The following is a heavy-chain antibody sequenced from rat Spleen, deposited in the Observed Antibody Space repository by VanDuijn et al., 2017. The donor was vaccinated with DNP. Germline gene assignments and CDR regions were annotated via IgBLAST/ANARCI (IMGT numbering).Heavy chain of an antibody. J-gene: IGHJ2*01. CDR3: VRWNSGHFDY. CDR1: GFSFSYYY. CDR2: IGSDGYAP. D-gene: IGHD4-3*01. V-gene: IGHV5-22*01. Sequence: VELVESGGGLVQPGRSLKLSCAASGFSFSYYYMAWVRQGPTKGLEWVAYIGSDGYAPYYGVSVKGRFTISRDNAKNTLYLQMNSLRSEDMATYYCVRWNSGHFDYWGQGVMVTVSS.